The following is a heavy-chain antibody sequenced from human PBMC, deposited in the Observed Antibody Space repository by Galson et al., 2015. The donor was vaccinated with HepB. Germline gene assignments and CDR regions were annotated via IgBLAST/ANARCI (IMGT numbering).Heavy chain of an antibody. V-gene: IGHV3-21*01. J-gene: IGHJ5*02. CDR2: ISSISSYI. D-gene: IGHD4-17*01. CDR1: GFTFSGSA. CDR3: ARDTVIRGFDP. Sequence: SLRLSCAASGFTFSGSAIHWVRQAPGKGLEWVSSISSISSYIYYADSVKGRFTISRDNAKNSLYLQMNSLRAEDTAVYYCARDTVIRGFDPWGQGTLVTVSS.